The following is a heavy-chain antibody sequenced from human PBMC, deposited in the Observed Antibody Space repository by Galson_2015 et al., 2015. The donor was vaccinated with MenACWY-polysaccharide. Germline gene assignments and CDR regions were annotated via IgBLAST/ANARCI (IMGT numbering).Heavy chain of an antibody. J-gene: IGHJ3*02. CDR3: ARVYGACPQVDAFDT. V-gene: IGHV1-2*02. D-gene: IGHD4/OR15-4a*01. CDR2: LSPHTGDS. CDR1: GYTFSGYY. Sequence: SVKVSCKASGYTFSGYYIHWVRQAPGQGLEWMGWLSPHTGDSYYAQKFQGRVTMTRDTSINTAYMELSRLKSDDTAVYYCARVYGACPQVDAFDTWGQGTMVTVSS.